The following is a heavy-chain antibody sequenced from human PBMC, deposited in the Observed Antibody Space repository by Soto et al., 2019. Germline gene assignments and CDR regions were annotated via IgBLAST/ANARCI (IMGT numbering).Heavy chain of an antibody. CDR3: AKGGYSGYASTDY. Sequence: EVQLLESGGGLVQPGGPLRLSCAASGFTFSSYAMSWVRQAPGKGLEWVSAISGSGGSTYYADSVKGRFTISRDNSKNTLYLQMNSLRAEDTAVYYCAKGGYSGYASTDYWGQGTLVTVSS. CDR1: GFTFSSYA. V-gene: IGHV3-23*01. CDR2: ISGSGGST. J-gene: IGHJ4*02. D-gene: IGHD5-12*01.